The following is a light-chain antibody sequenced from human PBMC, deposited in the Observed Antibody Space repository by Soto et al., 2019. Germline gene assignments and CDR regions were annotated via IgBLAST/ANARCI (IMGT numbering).Light chain of an antibody. CDR3: SSYTRSSTVV. CDR2: EVS. V-gene: IGLV2-14*01. CDR1: SSDVGGYNF. Sequence: QSVLTQPASVSGSPGQSITISCTGTSSDVGGYNFVSWYQQHPGKAPKLMIYEVSNRPSGVSNRFSGSKSDNTASLTISGLQAEDEADYYCSSYTRSSTVVFGGGTKLTVL. J-gene: IGLJ2*01.